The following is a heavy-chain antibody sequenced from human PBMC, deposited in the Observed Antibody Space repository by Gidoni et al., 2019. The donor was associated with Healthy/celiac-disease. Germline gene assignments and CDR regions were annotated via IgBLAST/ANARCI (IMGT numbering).Heavy chain of an antibody. J-gene: IGHJ4*02. D-gene: IGHD3-10*01. CDR3: ARVRGYYGSGIILGGSYYFDY. CDR1: GGSFSGYY. Sequence: QVQLQQWGAGLLKPSETLSLTCAVYGGSFSGYYWSWIRQPPGKGLEWIGEINHSGSTNYNPSLKSRVTISVDTSKNQFSLKLSSVTAADTAVYYCARVRGYYGSGIILGGSYYFDYWGQGTLVTVSS. CDR2: INHSGST. V-gene: IGHV4-34*01.